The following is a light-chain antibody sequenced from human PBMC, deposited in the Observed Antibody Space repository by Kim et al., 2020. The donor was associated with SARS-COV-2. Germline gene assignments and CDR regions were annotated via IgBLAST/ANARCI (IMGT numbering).Light chain of an antibody. Sequence: ASVGDRVTISCRASQGISSYLAWYQQKPGLAPKVLIYSASTLQSGVPSRFSGSGSGTDFTLTISSLQPEDFATYYCQQLNSYPLTFGGGTKVEIK. CDR1: QGISSY. J-gene: IGKJ4*01. CDR3: QQLNSYPLT. V-gene: IGKV1-9*01. CDR2: SAS.